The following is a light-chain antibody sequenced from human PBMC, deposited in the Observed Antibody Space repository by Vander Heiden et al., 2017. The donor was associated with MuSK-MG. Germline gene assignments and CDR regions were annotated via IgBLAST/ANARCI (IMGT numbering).Light chain of an antibody. CDR1: QSISSW. CDR2: KGS. Sequence: DIRMTQSPPTLSASVGATVTSTCRASQSISSWLAWYQQKPGRAPNLLIYKGSSLETGVPSTFSGSGSGTDFTLTIGSLQPDDFATYFCQQDNIYPYTFGQGTKVEIK. J-gene: IGKJ2*01. CDR3: QQDNIYPYT. V-gene: IGKV1-5*03.